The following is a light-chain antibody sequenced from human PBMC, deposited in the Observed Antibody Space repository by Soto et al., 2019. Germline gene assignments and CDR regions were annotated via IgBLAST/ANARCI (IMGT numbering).Light chain of an antibody. J-gene: IGKJ1*01. CDR2: DSS. Sequence: EIVLTQSPATLSLSPGERDTLSCRASQSVSSYLAWYQQKPGQAPRLLIYDSSNRATGIPARLSGSGSGTDFTLTISGLEPEDFAVYYCQQRRNWPPWTFGERTKVEIK. CDR1: QSVSSY. V-gene: IGKV3-11*01. CDR3: QQRRNWPPWT.